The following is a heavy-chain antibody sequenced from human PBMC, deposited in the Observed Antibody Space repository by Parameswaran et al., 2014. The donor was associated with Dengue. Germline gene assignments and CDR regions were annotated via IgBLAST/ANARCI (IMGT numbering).Heavy chain of an antibody. V-gene: IGHV4-39*01. CDR2: IYYTGDT. J-gene: IGHJ5*01. Sequence: WIRQAPGKGLEWIGSIYYTGDTYYNPSVKSRVTISVDTSENQFSLRLSSVTAADTAVYYCARQQQNWFDSWGQATLVTVSS. D-gene: IGHD2/OR15-2a*01. CDR3: ARQQQNWFDS.